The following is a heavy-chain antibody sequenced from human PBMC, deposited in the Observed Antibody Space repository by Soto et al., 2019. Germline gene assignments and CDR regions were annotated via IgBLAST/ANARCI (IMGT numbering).Heavy chain of an antibody. D-gene: IGHD3-3*01. J-gene: IGHJ6*02. V-gene: IGHV3-73*01. Sequence: GGSLRLSCAASGFTFSGSAMHWVRQASGKGLEWVGRIRSKANSYATAYAASVKGRFTISRDDSKNTAYLQMNSLKTEDTAVYYCTRSSLYYDFWSGSASYYYYGMDVWGQGTTVTVSS. CDR2: IRSKANSYAT. CDR3: TRSSLYYDFWSGSASYYYYGMDV. CDR1: GFTFSGSA.